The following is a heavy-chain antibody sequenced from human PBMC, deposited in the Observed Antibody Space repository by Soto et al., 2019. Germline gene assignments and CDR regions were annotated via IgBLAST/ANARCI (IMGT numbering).Heavy chain of an antibody. V-gene: IGHV3-21*02. J-gene: IGHJ6*03. D-gene: IGHD2-15*01. CDR1: GFTFHFFT. Sequence: EVRLVESGGGLVKPGESLRLICGASGFTFHFFTMTWVRQAPGQGLEWVSSISSGSGNIHYADSVKGRFTTSRDHAHNSMSLEMNSLRGEDTAVYYCASQRGSCNSADCLQYYYYYLDVWGKGTTVTVSS. CDR2: ISSGSGNI. CDR3: ASQRGSCNSADCLQYYYYYLDV.